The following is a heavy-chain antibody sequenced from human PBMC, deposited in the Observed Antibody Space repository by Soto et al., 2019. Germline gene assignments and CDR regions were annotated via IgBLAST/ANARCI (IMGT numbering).Heavy chain of an antibody. CDR2: ISSSSSYI. CDR1: GFTFSSYS. V-gene: IGHV3-21*01. Sequence: GGSLRLSCAASGFTFSSYSMNWVRQAPGKGLEWVSSISSSSSYIYYAASVKGRFTISRDNAKNSLYLQMNSLRAEDTAVYYCARDPFPHIAVAGTAFDIWGQGTMVTVSS. D-gene: IGHD6-19*01. J-gene: IGHJ3*02. CDR3: ARDPFPHIAVAGTAFDI.